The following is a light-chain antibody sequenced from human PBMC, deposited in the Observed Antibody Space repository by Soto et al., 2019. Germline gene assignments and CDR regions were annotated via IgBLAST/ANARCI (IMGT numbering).Light chain of an antibody. CDR1: SSDVGGYNY. J-gene: IGLJ2*01. CDR3: SPYTSSSTPL. CDR2: DVS. V-gene: IGLV2-14*01. Sequence: QSVLTQPASVSGSPGQSITISCTGTSSDVGGYNYVSWYQQHPGKAPKLMIYDVSNRPSGVSNRFSGSKSGNTASLTISGLQAEDEADYYCSPYTSSSTPLFGGGTKVTVL.